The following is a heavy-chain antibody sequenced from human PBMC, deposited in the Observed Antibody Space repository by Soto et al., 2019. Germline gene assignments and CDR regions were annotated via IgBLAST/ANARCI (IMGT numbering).Heavy chain of an antibody. J-gene: IGHJ4*02. V-gene: IGHV3-23*01. D-gene: IGHD2-15*01. CDR1: GFTFSSDA. Sequence: GGSLRLSCAASGFTFSSDAMTWVRQAPGKGLEWVSASSGSGVSTYYADSVKGRFTISRDNSKNTLYLQMNSLRADDTAVYYCAKDPRGSIRGYFDYWGQGTLVNVSS. CDR3: AKDPRGSIRGYFDY. CDR2: SSGSGVST.